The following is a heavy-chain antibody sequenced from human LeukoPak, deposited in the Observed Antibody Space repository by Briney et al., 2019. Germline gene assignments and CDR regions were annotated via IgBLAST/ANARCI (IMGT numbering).Heavy chain of an antibody. CDR2: ISAYNGNT. CDR1: GYTFTSYG. J-gene: IGHJ6*03. Sequence: ASVKVSCRASGYTFTSYGISWVRQAPGQGLEWMGWISAYNGNTNYAQKLQGRVTMTTDTSTSTAYMELRSLRSDDTAVYYCARDSSGWYLWDYYYYMDVWGKGTTVTVSS. V-gene: IGHV1-18*01. D-gene: IGHD6-19*01. CDR3: ARDSSGWYLWDYYYYMDV.